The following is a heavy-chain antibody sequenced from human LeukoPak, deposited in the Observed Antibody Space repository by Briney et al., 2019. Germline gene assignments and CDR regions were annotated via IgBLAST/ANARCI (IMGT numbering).Heavy chain of an antibody. J-gene: IGHJ4*02. D-gene: IGHD3-10*01. CDR1: GFTFSSYW. CDR2: INSDGSST. V-gene: IGHV3-74*01. CDR3: ASRAYYGSGRPFDY. Sequence: PGGSLRLSCAASGFTFSSYWMHWVRQAPGKGLVWVSRINSDGSSTSYADSVKGRFTISRDNAKNTLYLQMNSLRAEDTAVCYCASRAYYGSGRPFDYWGQGTLVTVSS.